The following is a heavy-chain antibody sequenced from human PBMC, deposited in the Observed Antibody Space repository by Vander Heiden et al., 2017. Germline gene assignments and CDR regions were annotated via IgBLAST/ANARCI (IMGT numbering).Heavy chain of an antibody. CDR2: IYWNDDK. J-gene: IGHJ6*02. V-gene: IGHV2-5*01. CDR3: ARGFWSGSYDYDYGMDV. CDR1: GFSLSTIRVG. D-gene: IGHD3-3*01. Sequence: QITLKESGPTLVKPTQTLTLTRTFYGFSLSTIRVGVVWNRQPPGKALEWLALIYWNDDKRYSPSLKSRLTITKDTSKNQVVLTMTNMDPVDTATYYCARGFWSGSYDYDYGMDVWGQGTTVTVSS.